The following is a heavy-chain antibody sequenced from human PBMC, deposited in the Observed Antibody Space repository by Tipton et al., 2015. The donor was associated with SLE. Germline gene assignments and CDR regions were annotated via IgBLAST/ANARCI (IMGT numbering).Heavy chain of an antibody. V-gene: IGHV4-4*08. CDR2: ISYSGST. Sequence: TLSLTCTVSGGSISSYYWSWIRQPPGKGLEWIGHISYSGSTHYNSSLKSRVTISADTSKKQFSLRLSPVTAADTAVYYCARDKNGDYYDYWGQGTLVTVSS. CDR1: GGSISSYY. CDR3: ARDKNGDYYDY. J-gene: IGHJ4*02. D-gene: IGHD4-17*01.